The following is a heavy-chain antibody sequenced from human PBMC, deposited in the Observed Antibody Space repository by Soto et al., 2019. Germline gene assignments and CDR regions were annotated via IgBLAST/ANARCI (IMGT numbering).Heavy chain of an antibody. CDR2: TFFRSKWYD. Sequence: SQTLSLTCALSGDSVSSNTGAWNWIRQSPSRGLEWLGRTFFRSKWYDDYGVSVKGRITISPDTSKNQFSLQLNSVTPDDTGVYYCARGGGYGSGWPEGFWFDAWGQGTLVTVSS. CDR3: ARGGGYGSGWPEGFWFDA. V-gene: IGHV6-1*01. CDR1: GDSVSSNTGA. J-gene: IGHJ5*02. D-gene: IGHD6-19*01.